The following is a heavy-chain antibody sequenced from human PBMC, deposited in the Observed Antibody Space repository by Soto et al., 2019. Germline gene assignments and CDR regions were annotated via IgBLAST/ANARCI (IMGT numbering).Heavy chain of an antibody. J-gene: IGHJ6*03. CDR2: IKSDGGSA. D-gene: IGHD2-21*01. CDR1: GFTFSDFW. Sequence: EVQLVESGGGLVQPGVSLRLSCAASGFTFSDFWLHWVRQAPEKGLVWVSRIKSDGGSANYADSVKGRFTIFRDNAKNTVYLQMDSLRAEDTAVYYCARAAKGAYYVDVWGKGTTVTVSS. CDR3: ARAAKGAYYVDV. V-gene: IGHV3-74*01.